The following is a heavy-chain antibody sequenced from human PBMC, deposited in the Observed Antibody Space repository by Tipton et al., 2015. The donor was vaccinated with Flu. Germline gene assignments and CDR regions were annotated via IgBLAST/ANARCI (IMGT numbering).Heavy chain of an antibody. CDR1: GDSMNNYY. CDR2: IYASGST. Sequence: TLSLTCTVSGDSMNNYYWSWIRQPAGKGLEWIGRIYASGSTTYNPSLKSRVTMSLDTSKNQFSLKLSSVTAAGTSVYYCASTSNYGRRIEPDFDSWGQGTLVTVSS. D-gene: IGHD1-14*01. J-gene: IGHJ4*02. V-gene: IGHV4-4*07. CDR3: ASTSNYGRRIEPDFDS.